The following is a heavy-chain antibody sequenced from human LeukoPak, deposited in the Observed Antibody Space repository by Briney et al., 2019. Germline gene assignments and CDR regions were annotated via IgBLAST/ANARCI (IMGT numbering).Heavy chain of an antibody. V-gene: IGHV3-30*03. CDR2: ISYDGSNK. Sequence: QSGGSLRLSCAASGFTFSSYWMHWVRQAPGKGLEWVAVISYDGSNKYYADSVKGRFTISRDNSKNTLYLQMNSLRAEDTAVYYCAREYYYGSGSSDAFDIWGQGTMVTVSS. D-gene: IGHD3-10*01. J-gene: IGHJ3*02. CDR1: GFTFSSYW. CDR3: AREYYYGSGSSDAFDI.